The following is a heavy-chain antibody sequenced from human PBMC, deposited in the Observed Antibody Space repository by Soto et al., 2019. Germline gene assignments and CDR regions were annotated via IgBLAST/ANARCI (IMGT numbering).Heavy chain of an antibody. CDR3: ARDQNIVATINYFDY. D-gene: IGHD5-12*01. J-gene: IGHJ4*02. V-gene: IGHV1-3*01. CDR1: GYTFTSYA. Sequence: GASVKVSCKASGYTFTSYAMHWVRQAPGQRLEWMGWINAGNGNTKYSQKFQGRVTITRDTSASTAYMELSSLRSEDTAVYYCARDQNIVATINYFDYWGQGTLVTVSS. CDR2: INAGNGNT.